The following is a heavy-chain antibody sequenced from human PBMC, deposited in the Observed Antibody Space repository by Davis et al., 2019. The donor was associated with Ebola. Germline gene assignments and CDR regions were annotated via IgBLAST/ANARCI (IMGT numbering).Heavy chain of an antibody. CDR2: INPNDGRT. Sequence: ASVKVSCKASEYTFTNYYMQWVRQAPGQGLEWMGMINPNDGRTIYAQKFQGRVTVTRDTSTTTVYMDLSSLRSEDTALYYCTTPGGQDSGYDVFDIWGQGTMVTVSS. CDR1: EYTFTNYY. V-gene: IGHV1-46*03. J-gene: IGHJ3*02. CDR3: TTPGGQDSGYDVFDI. D-gene: IGHD5-12*01.